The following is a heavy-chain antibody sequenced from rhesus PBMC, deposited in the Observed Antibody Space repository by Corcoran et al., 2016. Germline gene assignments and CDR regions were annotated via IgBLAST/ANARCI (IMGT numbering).Heavy chain of an antibody. CDR2: ISGSSQST. D-gene: IGHD4-29*01. V-gene: IGHV4-99*01. CDR1: GYSISSGYY. CDR3: ARQYSTAVSN. J-gene: IGHJ4*01. Sequence: QVQLQESGPGLVKPSETLSLTCAVSGYSISSGYYWGRLRRPPGKGLEYIGYISGSSQSTYDNPSLESRVTISKDTSKNQFSRKVSSVTAADTAVYYCARQYSTAVSNWGQGVLVTVSS.